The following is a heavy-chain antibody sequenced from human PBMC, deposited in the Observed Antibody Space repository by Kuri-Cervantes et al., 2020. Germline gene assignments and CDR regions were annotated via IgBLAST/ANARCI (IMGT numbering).Heavy chain of an antibody. CDR2: ISGSGGST. J-gene: IGHJ6*02. Sequence: GSLRLSCAASGFTFSSYAMSWVRQAPGKGLEWVSGISGSGGSTYYADSVKGRFTISRDNSKNTLYLQMNSLRAEDTDVYYCAKDGGVVVPAAPLYYYYGMDVWGQGTTVTVSS. D-gene: IGHD2-2*01. V-gene: IGHV3-23*01. CDR3: AKDGGVVVPAAPLYYYYGMDV. CDR1: GFTFSSYA.